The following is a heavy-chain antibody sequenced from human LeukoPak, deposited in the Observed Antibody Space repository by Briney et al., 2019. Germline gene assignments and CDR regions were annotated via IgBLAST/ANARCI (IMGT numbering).Heavy chain of an antibody. CDR3: ARGSLVAGWVFDI. CDR1: GGSFSGYY. CDR2: INHSGST. Sequence: SETLSLTCAVYGGSFSGYYWSWIRQPPGKGLEWIGEINHSGSTNYNPSLKSRVTISVDTSKNQFSLKLSSVTAADTAVYYCARGSLVAGWVFDIWGQGTMVTVSS. J-gene: IGHJ3*02. V-gene: IGHV4-34*01. D-gene: IGHD6-19*01.